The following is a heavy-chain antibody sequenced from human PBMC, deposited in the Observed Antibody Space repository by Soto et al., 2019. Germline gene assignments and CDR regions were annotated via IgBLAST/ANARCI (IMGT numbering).Heavy chain of an antibody. CDR1: GGSISGHY. V-gene: IGHV4-59*08. Sequence: PSDTLCLTCTVSGGSISGHYWSWIRQPPGKGPEWIGEIYYSGSTKYNSSLKSRLTISVDTSKNQFSLKLSSVTAADTAVYYCARRGVSSYYSNYWGLGTLVTVSS. D-gene: IGHD2-15*01. J-gene: IGHJ4*02. CDR2: IYYSGST. CDR3: ARRGVSSYYSNY.